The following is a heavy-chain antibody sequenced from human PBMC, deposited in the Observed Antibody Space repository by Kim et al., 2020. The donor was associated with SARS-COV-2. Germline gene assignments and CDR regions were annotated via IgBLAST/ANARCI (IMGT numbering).Heavy chain of an antibody. CDR3: AREVYGDYNLYYGMDV. CDR2: IYYSGST. D-gene: IGHD4-17*01. CDR1: GGSISSGGYY. V-gene: IGHV4-31*03. J-gene: IGHJ6*02. Sequence: SETLSLTSTVSGGSISSGGYYWSWIRQHPGKGLEWIGYIYYSGSTYYNPSLKSRVTISVDTSKNQFSLKLSSVTAADTAVYYCAREVYGDYNLYYGMDVWGQGTTVTVSS.